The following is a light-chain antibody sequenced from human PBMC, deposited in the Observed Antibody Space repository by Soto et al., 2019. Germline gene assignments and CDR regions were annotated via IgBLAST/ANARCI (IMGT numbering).Light chain of an antibody. CDR1: QSVSSY. Sequence: EIVLTQSPVTLSLSPGERATLSCRASQSVSSYLAWYQQKPGQAPRLLIYDASNRATGIPARFSGSGSGTDFTLTIANLEPEDFAVYYCKQRSNWPPITFGQGTRLEIK. J-gene: IGKJ5*01. V-gene: IGKV3-11*01. CDR3: KQRSNWPPIT. CDR2: DAS.